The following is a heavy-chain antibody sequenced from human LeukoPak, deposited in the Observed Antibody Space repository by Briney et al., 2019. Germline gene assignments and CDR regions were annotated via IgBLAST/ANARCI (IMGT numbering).Heavy chain of an antibody. D-gene: IGHD3-3*01. CDR3: ARGPFWSGYFDY. J-gene: IGHJ4*02. CDR2: ISSSSSYI. CDR1: GFTFSNYE. V-gene: IGHV3-21*01. Sequence: PGGSLRLSCATSGFTFSNYEMNWVRQAPGKGLEWVSSISSSSSYIYYADSVKGRFTISRDNAKNSLYLQMNSLRAEDTAVYYCARGPFWSGYFDYWGQGTLVTVSS.